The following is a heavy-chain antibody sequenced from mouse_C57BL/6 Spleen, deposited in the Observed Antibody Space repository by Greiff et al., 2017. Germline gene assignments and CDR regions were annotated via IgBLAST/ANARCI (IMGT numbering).Heavy chain of an antibody. CDR3: TRGTTVGYFDV. D-gene: IGHD1-1*01. Sequence: VQLQQSGAELVRPGASVTLSCKASGYTFTDYEMHWVQQTPVHGLEWIGAIDPETGCTAYNQKFKGKAIMTADKSSSTAYMELRSLTSEDSAVYYCTRGTTVGYFDVWGTGTTVTVSS. CDR2: IDPETGCT. J-gene: IGHJ1*03. CDR1: GYTFTDYE. V-gene: IGHV1-15*01.